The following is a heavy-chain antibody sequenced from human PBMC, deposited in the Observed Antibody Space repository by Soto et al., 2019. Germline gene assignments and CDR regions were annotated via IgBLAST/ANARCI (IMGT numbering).Heavy chain of an antibody. J-gene: IGHJ5*02. CDR1: GYTFTSYD. V-gene: IGHV1-8*01. D-gene: IGHD6-13*01. Sequence: QVQLVQSGAEVKKPGASVKVSCKASGYTFTSYDINWVRQATGQGLEWMGWMNPNSGNTGYAQKFQGRVTMTRNTSIRTAYMELSSLRSEDTAVYYCARCYSSSRPGYIWFDPWGQGTLVTVSS. CDR2: MNPNSGNT. CDR3: ARCYSSSRPGYIWFDP.